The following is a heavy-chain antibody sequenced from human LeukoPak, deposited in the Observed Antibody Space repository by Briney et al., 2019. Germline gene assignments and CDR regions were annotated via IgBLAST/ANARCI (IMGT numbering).Heavy chain of an antibody. J-gene: IGHJ4*02. V-gene: IGHV3-21*01. D-gene: IGHD5-12*01. CDR1: GFTFSSYS. Sequence: PGGSLRLSCAASGFTFSSYSMNWVRQAPGKGLEWVSSISSSSSYIYYAGSVKGRLTISRDNAKNSLYLQMNSLRAEDTAVYYGARVIGGYGDYWGQGTLVTVSS. CDR3: ARVIGGYGDY. CDR2: ISSSSSYI.